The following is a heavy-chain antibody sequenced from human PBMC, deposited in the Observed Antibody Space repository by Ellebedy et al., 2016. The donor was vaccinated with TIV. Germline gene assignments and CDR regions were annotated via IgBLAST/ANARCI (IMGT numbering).Heavy chain of an antibody. V-gene: IGHV4-59*01. CDR2: IYYSGST. D-gene: IGHD5-24*01. Sequence: MPSETLSLTCTVSGGSISSYYWSWIRQPPGKGLEWIGYIYYSGSTNYNPSLKSRVTISVDTSKNQFSLKLSSVTAADTAVYYCAREPSEMATIGTFDYWGQGTLVTVSS. CDR1: GGSISSYY. CDR3: AREPSEMATIGTFDY. J-gene: IGHJ4*02.